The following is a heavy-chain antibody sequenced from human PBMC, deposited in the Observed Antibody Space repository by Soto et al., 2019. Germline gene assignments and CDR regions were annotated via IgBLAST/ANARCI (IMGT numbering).Heavy chain of an antibody. Sequence: EVQLVESGGGLVQPGGSLRLSCAASGFTFSRYWMSWVRQAPRKGLEWVANIKQDGSEKYYVDSVKGRFTISRDNAKNSVYLQMNSLRAEDTAVYYCARDCEGSYGYGPFEYWGQGTLVTVSS. D-gene: IGHD5-18*01. CDR1: GFTFSRYW. CDR2: IKQDGSEK. J-gene: IGHJ4*02. CDR3: ARDCEGSYGYGPFEY. V-gene: IGHV3-7*03.